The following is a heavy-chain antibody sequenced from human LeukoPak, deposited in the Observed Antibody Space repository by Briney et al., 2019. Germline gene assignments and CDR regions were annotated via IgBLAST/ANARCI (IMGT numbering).Heavy chain of an antibody. V-gene: IGHV3-23*01. CDR2: ISSSGGST. CDR3: AKRLRGDDAFDI. D-gene: IGHD3-3*01. Sequence: GGSLRLSCAAPGFTFSSYAMSWVRQAPGKGLEWVSAISSSGGSTYYADSVKGRFTISRDNSKNTLYLQMNSLRAEDTAVYYCAKRLRGDDAFDIWGQGTMVTVSS. CDR1: GFTFSSYA. J-gene: IGHJ3*02.